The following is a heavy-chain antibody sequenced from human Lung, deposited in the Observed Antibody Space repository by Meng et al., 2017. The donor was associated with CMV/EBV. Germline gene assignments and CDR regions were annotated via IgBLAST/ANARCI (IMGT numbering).Heavy chain of an antibody. Sequence: ESLKISFAVSGITFEDYGMSWVRQAPGKGLEWVSGIQWNGGRTGYADSVKGRFTISRDDAKNSVYLQMNSLRAEDTALYYCVRGGYSGPHANPYGMVVWGQGTTVTVSS. V-gene: IGHV3-20*03. J-gene: IGHJ6*02. CDR2: IQWNGGRT. CDR1: GITFEDYG. D-gene: IGHD5-12*01. CDR3: VRGGYSGPHANPYGMVV.